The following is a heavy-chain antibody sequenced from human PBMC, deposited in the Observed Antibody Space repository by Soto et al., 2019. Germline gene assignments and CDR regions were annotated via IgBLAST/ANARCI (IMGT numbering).Heavy chain of an antibody. CDR3: VRDPQRNDY. CDR1: GYDFSSYG. J-gene: IGHJ4*02. Sequence: QVQLVQSGAEVKKPGASVKVSCKASGYDFSSYGISWVRQAPGQGLEWMGWISASNGNRDYAQQFQGRVTMTSATSRTTAYMELRSLRSDDTAVYYCVRDPQRNDYWGQGTLVNVSS. V-gene: IGHV1-18*04. CDR2: ISASNGNR. D-gene: IGHD2-2*01.